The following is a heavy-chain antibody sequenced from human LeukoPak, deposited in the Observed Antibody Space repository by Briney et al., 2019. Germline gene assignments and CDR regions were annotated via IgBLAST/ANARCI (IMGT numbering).Heavy chain of an antibody. CDR2: ISYDGSNK. V-gene: IGHV3-30*18. Sequence: GGSLRLSCAASGFTFSSYGMHWVRQAPGKGLEWVAVISYDGSNKCYADSVKGRFTISGDNSKNTLYLQMNSLRAEDTAVYYCAKGITMIVVVKSYFDYWGQGTLVTVSS. CDR3: AKGITMIVVVKSYFDY. CDR1: GFTFSSYG. D-gene: IGHD3-22*01. J-gene: IGHJ4*02.